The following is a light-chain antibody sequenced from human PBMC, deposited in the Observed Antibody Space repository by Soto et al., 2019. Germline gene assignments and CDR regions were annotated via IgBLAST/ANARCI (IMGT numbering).Light chain of an antibody. Sequence: EIVLTQSPGTLSLSPGETATLSCRASQSLTSSYLAWYQQRPGQAPRLLIYGVSRRATGIPDRFSGSGSGTDFTLTITRLEPEDFAVYYCQHYGYSLWTFGQGTKVEIK. CDR3: QHYGYSLWT. V-gene: IGKV3-20*01. CDR1: QSLTSSY. J-gene: IGKJ1*01. CDR2: GVS.